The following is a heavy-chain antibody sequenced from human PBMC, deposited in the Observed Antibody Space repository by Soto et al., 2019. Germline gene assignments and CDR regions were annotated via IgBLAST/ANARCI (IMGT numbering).Heavy chain of an antibody. V-gene: IGHV1-69*13. CDR3: ARSFSDILGIVGAS. J-gene: IGHJ4*02. CDR1: GGAFSSYA. CDR2: IIPIFGTA. Sequence: SVKVSCKASGGAFSSYAISWVRQAPGQGLEWMGGIIPIFGTANYAQKFQGRVTITADESTSTAYMELSSLRSEDTAVYYCARSFSDILGIVGASWGQGTLVTVSS. D-gene: IGHD1-26*01.